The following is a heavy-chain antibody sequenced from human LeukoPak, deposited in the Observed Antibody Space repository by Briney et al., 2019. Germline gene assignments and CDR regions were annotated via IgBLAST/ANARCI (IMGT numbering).Heavy chain of an antibody. J-gene: IGHJ5*02. Sequence: GGSLRLSCAASGFTFSSYAIHWVRQAPGKGLEWVADISYDGSNKYFADSVKGRFTISRDNSKNTLYLQMNSLRAEDTAVYYCAREKVAAGSNWFDPWGQGTLVTVSS. V-gene: IGHV3-30-3*01. CDR1: GFTFSSYA. D-gene: IGHD6-13*01. CDR2: ISYDGSNK. CDR3: AREKVAAGSNWFDP.